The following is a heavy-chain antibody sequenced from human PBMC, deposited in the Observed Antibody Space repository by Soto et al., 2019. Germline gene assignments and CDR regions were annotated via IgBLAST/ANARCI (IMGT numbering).Heavy chain of an antibody. D-gene: IGHD2-15*01. CDR2: ISNRGDT. Sequence: PGGSLRLSCTASGFIVSDTYVNWVRQAPGKELKWVSVISNRGDTHYADSVRGRFSLSRDISDNTLHLQMNNLRVEDTAVYYCAREPRYCRGGSCSITGDAYDIWGQGTMVTVSS. CDR3: AREPRYCRGGSCSITGDAYDI. V-gene: IGHV3-66*01. CDR1: GFIVSDTY. J-gene: IGHJ3*02.